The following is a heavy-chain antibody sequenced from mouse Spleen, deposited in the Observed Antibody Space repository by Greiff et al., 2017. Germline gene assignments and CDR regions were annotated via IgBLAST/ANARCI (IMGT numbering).Heavy chain of an antibody. J-gene: IGHJ2*01. V-gene: IGHV5-15*01. Sequence: EVKLVESGGGLVKPGGSLKLSCAASGFTFSDYGMAWVRQAPGKGPEWVAFISNLAYSIYYADTVTGRFTISRENAKNTLYLEMSSLRSEDTAMYYCARGDWEAPLDYWGQGTTLTVSS. CDR2: ISNLAYSI. D-gene: IGHD4-1*01. CDR1: GFTFSDYG. CDR3: ARGDWEAPLDY.